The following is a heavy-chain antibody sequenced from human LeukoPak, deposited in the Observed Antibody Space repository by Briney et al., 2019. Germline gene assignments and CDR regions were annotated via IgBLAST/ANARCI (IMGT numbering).Heavy chain of an antibody. D-gene: IGHD3-22*01. CDR1: GFTFTSYA. CDR2: ISGSGGST. V-gene: IGHV3-23*01. CDR3: AKDGYYYDSSGYARQPNFDY. Sequence: GGSLRLSCAASGFTFTSYAMSWVRQAPGKGLEWASAISGSGGSTYYADSVKGRFTISRDNSKNTLYLQMNSLRAEDTAVYYCAKDGYYYDSSGYARQPNFDYWGQGTLVTVSS. J-gene: IGHJ4*02.